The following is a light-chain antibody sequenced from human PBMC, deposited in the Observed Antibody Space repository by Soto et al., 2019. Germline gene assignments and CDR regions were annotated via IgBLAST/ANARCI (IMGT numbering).Light chain of an antibody. Sequence: QSALTQSASVSGSPGQSITISCTGTSSDVGGYNYVSWYQQHPGKAPKLMIYDVNNRPSGISDRFSGSKSGNTASLTISGLQAQDEAYYFCSSYTSSSVVFGGGTKLTVL. CDR1: SSDVGGYNY. CDR3: SSYTSSSVV. V-gene: IGLV2-14*01. CDR2: DVN. J-gene: IGLJ2*01.